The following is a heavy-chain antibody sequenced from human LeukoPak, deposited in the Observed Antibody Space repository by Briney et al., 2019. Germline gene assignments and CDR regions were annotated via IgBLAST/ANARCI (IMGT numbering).Heavy chain of an antibody. V-gene: IGHV3-74*01. J-gene: IGHJ4*02. CDR2: INTDGSGT. CDR1: GFTFSSYW. Sequence: GGSLRLSCAASGFTFSSYWMHWVRQAPGKGLVWVSRINTDGSGTTYADSVKGRFTISRDNAKNTLYLQMNSLRAEDTAVYYCARESIAVAGTEFDYWGQGTLVTVSS. D-gene: IGHD6-19*01. CDR3: ARESIAVAGTEFDY.